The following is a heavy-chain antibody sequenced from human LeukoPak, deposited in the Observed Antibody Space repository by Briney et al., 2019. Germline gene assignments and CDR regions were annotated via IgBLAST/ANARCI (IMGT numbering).Heavy chain of an antibody. CDR1: GGSISSSSFY. CDR3: PRQAVGNSLVY. D-gene: IGHD1-7*01. Sequence: SETLSLTCTVSGGSISSSSFYWVWIRQPPGKGLEWIGRSSDSGNTDYNPSLRSRLIIYVDVSKKQISLNLISVTAADTALYYCPRQAVGNSLVYWGQGTLVTVSS. V-gene: IGHV4-39*01. CDR2: SSDSGNT. J-gene: IGHJ4*02.